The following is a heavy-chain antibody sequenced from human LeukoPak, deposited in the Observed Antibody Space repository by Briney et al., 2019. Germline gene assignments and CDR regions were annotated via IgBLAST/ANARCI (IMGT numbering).Heavy chain of an antibody. Sequence: HPGGSLRLSCAASGLTFRIYVMSWVRQAPGKGLEWVAGIRASGTTTYYADSVKGRFAISRDNSKDMVYLQMNSLRADDTAVYYCANSVHDYESRCFYLSVPLGGSWGQETLVTVS. J-gene: IGHJ5*02. CDR1: GLTFRIYV. CDR2: IRASGTTT. D-gene: IGHD4/OR15-4a*01. CDR3: ANSVHDYESRCFYLSVPLGGS. V-gene: IGHV3-23*01.